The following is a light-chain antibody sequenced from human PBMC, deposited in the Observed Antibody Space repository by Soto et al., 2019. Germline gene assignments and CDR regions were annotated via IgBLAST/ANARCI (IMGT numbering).Light chain of an antibody. CDR2: KDS. V-gene: IGLV3-25*03. CDR1: ALPKQY. Sequence: SYELTQPPSVSVSLGQTARITCSGDALPKQYAYWYQQKPGQAPVLVIYKDSERPSGIPERFSGSSSGTTVTLTISGVQAEDEADYYCQSADSSGTCVVFGGGTKLTVL. CDR3: QSADSSGTCVV. J-gene: IGLJ2*01.